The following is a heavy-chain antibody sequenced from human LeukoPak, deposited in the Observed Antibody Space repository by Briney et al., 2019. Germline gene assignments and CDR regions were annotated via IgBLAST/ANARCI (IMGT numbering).Heavy chain of an antibody. CDR1: GGSFSGYY. Sequence: SETLSLTCAVYGGSFSGYYWSWIRQPPGKGLEWIGEINHSGSTNYNPSLKSRVTISVDTSKNQFSLKLSSVTAADTAVYYCARELWFGEPSGPGHWFDPWGQGTLVTVSS. CDR2: INHSGST. J-gene: IGHJ5*02. V-gene: IGHV4-34*01. D-gene: IGHD3-10*01. CDR3: ARELWFGEPSGPGHWFDP.